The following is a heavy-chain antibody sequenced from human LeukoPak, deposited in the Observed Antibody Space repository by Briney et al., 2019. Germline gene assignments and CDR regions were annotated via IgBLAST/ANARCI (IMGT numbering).Heavy chain of an antibody. CDR1: GYSISSSYY. V-gene: IGHV4-4*07. J-gene: IGHJ5*02. Sequence: SETLSLTCTVSGYSISSSYYWSWIRQPAGRGLECIGRIYTSGRTSYNPSLKSRVIMSVDTSKNQFSLKLSSVTAADTAVYYCARVMIRGIVGWAPFELSNWFDPWGQGTLVTVSS. CDR3: ARVMIRGIVGWAPFELSNWFDP. CDR2: IYTSGRT. D-gene: IGHD3-10*01.